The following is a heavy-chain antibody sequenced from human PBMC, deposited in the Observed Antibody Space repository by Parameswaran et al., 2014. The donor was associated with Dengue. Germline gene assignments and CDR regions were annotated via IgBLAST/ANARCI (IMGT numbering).Heavy chain of an antibody. CDR2: IIPIFGTA. Sequence: WVRQAPGQGLEWMGGIIPIFGTANYAQKFQGRVTITADESTSTAYMELSSLRSEDTAVYYCARESWGCSGGSCSDYWGQGTLVTVSS. CDR3: ARESWGCSGGSCSDY. J-gene: IGHJ4*02. D-gene: IGHD2-15*01. V-gene: IGHV1-69*01.